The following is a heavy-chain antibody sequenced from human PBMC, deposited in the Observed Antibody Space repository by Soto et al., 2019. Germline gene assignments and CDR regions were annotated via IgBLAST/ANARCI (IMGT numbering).Heavy chain of an antibody. Sequence: QVQLQESGPGLVKPSETLSLTCTVSGDSISRYYWTWIRQPPGKGLEWIGYVHYSGSTNYNPSLKSRVTISADTSKNQFSLMLTSVTAADTAMYYCARGNWESISWDRYFDLWGRGTLVSVSS. CDR2: VHYSGST. J-gene: IGHJ2*01. D-gene: IGHD6-13*01. V-gene: IGHV4-59*01. CDR3: ARGNWESISWDRYFDL. CDR1: GDSISRYY.